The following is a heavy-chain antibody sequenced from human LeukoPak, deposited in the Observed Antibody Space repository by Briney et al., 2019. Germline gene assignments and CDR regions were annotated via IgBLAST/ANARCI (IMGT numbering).Heavy chain of an antibody. D-gene: IGHD3-10*01. V-gene: IGHV3-21*01. CDR1: GFTFSSYS. CDR2: ISSSTSYI. Sequence: RGSLRLSCAASGFTFSSYSMNWVRQAPGKGLEWVSFISSSTSYISYADSVKGRFTISRDNAKSSLWLQMNSLRAEDTAVYYCARYYDGSGSPLDYWGQGTLVTVSP. CDR3: ARYYDGSGSPLDY. J-gene: IGHJ4*02.